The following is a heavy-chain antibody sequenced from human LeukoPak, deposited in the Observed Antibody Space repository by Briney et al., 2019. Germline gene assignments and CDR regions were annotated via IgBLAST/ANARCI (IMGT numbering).Heavy chain of an antibody. Sequence: GGSLRLSCAASGFTFSKYGMSWVRQAPGKGLEWISYISVGGSDEDYADSVKGRFSISRDNAKNSLFLQMNSLRVEDTAVYYCARDVGFNNGWPAWGQGTLVTVST. J-gene: IGHJ5*02. CDR2: ISVGGSDE. D-gene: IGHD6-19*01. V-gene: IGHV3-21*05. CDR3: ARDVGFNNGWPA. CDR1: GFTFSKYG.